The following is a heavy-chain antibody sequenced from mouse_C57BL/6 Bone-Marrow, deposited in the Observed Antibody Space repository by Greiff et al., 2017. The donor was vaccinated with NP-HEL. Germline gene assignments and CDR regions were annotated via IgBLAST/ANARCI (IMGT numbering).Heavy chain of an antibody. Sequence: DVKLQESGGDLVKPGGSLKLSCAASGFTFSSYGMSWVRQTPDKRLEWVATISSGGSYTYYPDSVKGRFTISRDNAKNTLYLQMSSLKSEDTAMYYCARGDYYGSSTWFAYWGQGTLVTVSA. D-gene: IGHD1-1*01. CDR3: ARGDYYGSSTWFAY. CDR2: ISSGGSYT. CDR1: GFTFSSYG. J-gene: IGHJ3*01. V-gene: IGHV5-6*02.